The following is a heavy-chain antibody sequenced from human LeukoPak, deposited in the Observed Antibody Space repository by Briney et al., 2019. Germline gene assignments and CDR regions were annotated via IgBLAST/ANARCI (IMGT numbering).Heavy chain of an antibody. J-gene: IGHJ4*02. Sequence: GGSLRLSCAASGFTFDDYAMHWVRQAPGKGLEWVSGISWNNGSIGYADSVKGRFTISRDNAKNSLYLQMNSLRAEDTALYYCAKDTQAVAGIVFDYWGQGTLVTVSS. CDR1: GFTFDDYA. CDR3: AKDTQAVAGIVFDY. CDR2: ISWNNGSI. D-gene: IGHD6-19*01. V-gene: IGHV3-9*01.